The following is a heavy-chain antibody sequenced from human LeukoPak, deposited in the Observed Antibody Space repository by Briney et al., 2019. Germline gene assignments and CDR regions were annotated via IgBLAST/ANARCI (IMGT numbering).Heavy chain of an antibody. CDR2: IYYSGST. V-gene: IGHV4-39*01. CDR3: ATRSIHGDYLAFDI. Sequence: SETLSLTCTVSGGSISSSSYYWGWIRQLPGKGLEWIGSIYYSGSTYYNPSLKSRVTISVDTSKNQFSLKLSSVTAADTAVYYCATRSIHGDYLAFDIWGQGTMVTVSS. CDR1: GGSISSSSYY. J-gene: IGHJ3*02. D-gene: IGHD4-17*01.